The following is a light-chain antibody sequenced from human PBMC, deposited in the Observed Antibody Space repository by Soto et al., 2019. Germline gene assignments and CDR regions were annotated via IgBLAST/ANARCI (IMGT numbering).Light chain of an antibody. CDR1: QSISSW. CDR2: DAS. J-gene: IGKJ1*01. Sequence: IPMTQSPSTLSASVGDRVTITCRASQSISSWLAWYQQKPGKAPKLLIYDASSLESGVPSRFSGSGSGTEFTLTISSLQPEDFAVYYCQQYGGSMTFGQGTKVDIK. CDR3: QQYGGSMT. V-gene: IGKV1-5*01.